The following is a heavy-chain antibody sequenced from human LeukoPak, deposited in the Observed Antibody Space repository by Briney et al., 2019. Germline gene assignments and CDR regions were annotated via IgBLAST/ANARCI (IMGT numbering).Heavy chain of an antibody. CDR2: IYYSGST. J-gene: IGHJ5*02. V-gene: IGHV4-59*08. D-gene: IGHD5-18*01. CDR3: ARRVSGYSYGYWFDP. CDR1: GGSISSYY. Sequence: SETLSLTCTVSGGSISSYYWSWIWQPPGKGLEWIGYIYYSGSTNYNPSLKSRVTISVDTSKNQLSLKLSSVTAADTAVYYCARRVSGYSYGYWFDPWGQGTLVTVSS.